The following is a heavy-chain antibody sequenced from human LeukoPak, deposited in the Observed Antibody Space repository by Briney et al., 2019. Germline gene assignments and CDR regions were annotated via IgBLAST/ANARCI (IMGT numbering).Heavy chain of an antibody. J-gene: IGHJ4*02. CDR2: VYHSGST. Sequence: SETLSLTCTVSGGSSSSRSYHWAWIRQPPGSGLEWIGTVYHSGSTYYNPSLKSRVTISVDTPKNQCSLKLSSVTAADTAVYYCARRDCSGGSCPGAYFDYWGQGTQVTVSS. D-gene: IGHD2-15*01. CDR1: GGSSSSRSYH. V-gene: IGHV4-39*01. CDR3: ARRDCSGGSCPGAYFDY.